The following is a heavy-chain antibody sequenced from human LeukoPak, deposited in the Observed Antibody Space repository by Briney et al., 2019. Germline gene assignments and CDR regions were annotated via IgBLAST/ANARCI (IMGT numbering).Heavy chain of an antibody. D-gene: IGHD6-19*01. V-gene: IGHV3-53*01. CDR2: IYSGGSA. CDR1: GFTVSRNY. J-gene: IGHJ4*02. Sequence: GGSLRLSCAASGFTVSRNYMSWVRQAPGKGLEWVSFIYSGGSAYYADSVKGRFTISRDNSIDTLYLQMDSLRAEDTAVYYCVKDQWDNWGQGTLVTVSS. CDR3: VKDQWDN.